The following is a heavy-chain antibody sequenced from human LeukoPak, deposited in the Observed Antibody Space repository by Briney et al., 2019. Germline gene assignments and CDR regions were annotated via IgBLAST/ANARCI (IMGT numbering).Heavy chain of an antibody. D-gene: IGHD5-18*01. J-gene: IGHJ6*03. CDR2: IYYSGST. CDR3: ARHSGYSYGYAYYYYYMDV. Sequence: PSETLSLTCTVSGGSISSSSYYWGWIRQPPGKGLEWIGSIYYSGSTYYNPSLKSRVTISVDPSKNQFSLKLSSVTAADTAVYYCARHSGYSYGYAYYYYYMDVWRKGTTVTVSS. CDR1: GGSISSSSYY. V-gene: IGHV4-39*01.